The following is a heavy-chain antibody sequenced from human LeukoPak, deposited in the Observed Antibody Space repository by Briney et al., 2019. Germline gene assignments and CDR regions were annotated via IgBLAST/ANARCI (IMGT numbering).Heavy chain of an antibody. CDR1: GFTFSSYA. Sequence: GGSLRLSCAASGFTFSSYAMSWVRQAPGKGLEWVSSISSSGGDTYHADSLKGRFTISRDNSKNTLYLQMNNLRAEDTAVYYCAKRDTTGHHYFDYWGQGTLLTASS. D-gene: IGHD3-22*01. V-gene: IGHV3-23*01. J-gene: IGHJ4*02. CDR2: ISSSGGDT. CDR3: AKRDTTGHHYFDY.